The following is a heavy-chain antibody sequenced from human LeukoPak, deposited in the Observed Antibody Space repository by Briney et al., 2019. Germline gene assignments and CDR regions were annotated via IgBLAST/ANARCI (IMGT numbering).Heavy chain of an antibody. J-gene: IGHJ4*02. CDR2: IIPIFGTA. V-gene: IGHV1-69*05. CDR1: GGTFSSYA. Sequence: SVKVSCKASGGTFSSYAISWVRQAPGQGLEWMGRIIPIFGTANYAQKFQDRVTITTDESTSTAYMELSSLRSEDTAVYYCARADSYDILTDFDYWGQGTLVTVSS. CDR3: ARADSYDILTDFDY. D-gene: IGHD3-9*01.